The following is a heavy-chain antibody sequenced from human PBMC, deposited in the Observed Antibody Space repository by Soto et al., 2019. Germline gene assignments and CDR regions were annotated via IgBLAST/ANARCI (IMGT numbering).Heavy chain of an antibody. CDR2: INPNSGGT. CDR1: GYSFTSYY. Sequence: ASVKVSCKASGYSFTSYYMHCVRQAPGQGLEWMGWINPNSGGTNYAQKFQGRVTMTRDTSISTAYMELSRLRSDDTAVYYCARMYSSGSYYFDYWGQGTLVTVSS. J-gene: IGHJ4*02. D-gene: IGHD6-19*01. CDR3: ARMYSSGSYYFDY. V-gene: IGHV1-2*02.